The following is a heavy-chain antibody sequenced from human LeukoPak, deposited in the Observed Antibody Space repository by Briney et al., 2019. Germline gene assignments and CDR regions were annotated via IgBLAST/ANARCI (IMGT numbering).Heavy chain of an antibody. CDR3: ARHVDQLLIWFDP. V-gene: IGHV4-38-2*01. CDR2: IYHSGST. D-gene: IGHD2-2*01. J-gene: IGHJ5*02. Sequence: SETLSLTCAVSGYSISSGYYWGWIRQPPGKGLEWIGSIYHSGSTYYNPSLKSRVTISVDTSKNQFSLKLSSVTAADTAVYYCARHVDQLLIWFDPWGQGTLVTVSS. CDR1: GYSISSGYY.